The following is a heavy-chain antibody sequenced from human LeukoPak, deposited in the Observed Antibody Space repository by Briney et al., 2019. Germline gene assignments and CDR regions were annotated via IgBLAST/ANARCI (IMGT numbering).Heavy chain of an antibody. CDR2: ISWNSGSI. V-gene: IGHV3-9*01. CDR3: AKDRGYSYGLSGMDV. J-gene: IGHJ6*02. D-gene: IGHD5-18*01. Sequence: SLRLSCAASGFTFDDYAMHWVRQAPGKGLEWVSGISWNSGSIGYADSVKGRFTISRDNAKNSLYLQMNSLRAEDTALYYCAKDRGYSYGLSGMDVWGQGTTVTVSS. CDR1: GFTFDDYA.